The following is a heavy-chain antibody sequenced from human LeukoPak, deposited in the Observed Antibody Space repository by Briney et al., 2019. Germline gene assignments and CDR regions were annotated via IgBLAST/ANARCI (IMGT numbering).Heavy chain of an antibody. D-gene: IGHD4-17*01. Sequence: SQTLSLTCTVSGGSISSGGYYWSWIRQHPGKGLEWIGYIYYSGSTTYNPSLKSRVTISVDTSKNQFSLKLTSVTAADTAVYYCARGFAYGDTGSFDYWGQGTAVTVSS. J-gene: IGHJ4*02. CDR1: GGSISSGGYY. CDR2: IYYSGST. V-gene: IGHV4-31*03. CDR3: ARGFAYGDTGSFDY.